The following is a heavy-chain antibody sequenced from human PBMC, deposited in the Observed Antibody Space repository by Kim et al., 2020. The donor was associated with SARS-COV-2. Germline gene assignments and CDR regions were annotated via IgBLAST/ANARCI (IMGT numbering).Heavy chain of an antibody. J-gene: IGHJ6*02. CDR1: GFTFSSYS. V-gene: IGHV3-21*01. D-gene: IGHD2-2*01. CDR2: ISSSSSDI. Sequence: GGSLRLSCAASGFTFSSYSMNWVRQAPGKGLEWVSSISSSSSDIYYADSVKGRFTISRDNAKNSLYLQMNSLRAEDTAVYYCARVVPAAIGVDYYYYSMGVCGPGAPVSAS. CDR3: ARVVPAAIGVDYYYYSMGV.